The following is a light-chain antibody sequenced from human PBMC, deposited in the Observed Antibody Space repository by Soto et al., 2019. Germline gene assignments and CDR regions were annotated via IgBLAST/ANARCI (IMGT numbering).Light chain of an antibody. V-gene: IGLV2-8*01. CDR3: ISYTGSNNLEV. Sequence: QSALTQPPSASGSPGQSVTISCTGTSSDIGGYNYVSWYQQHPGKAPKLIIYEVNKRPSGVPDRFSGSKSGNTASLTVSGLQAEDEADYYCISYTGSNNLEVFGGGTKLTVL. CDR2: EVN. CDR1: SSDIGGYNY. J-gene: IGLJ3*02.